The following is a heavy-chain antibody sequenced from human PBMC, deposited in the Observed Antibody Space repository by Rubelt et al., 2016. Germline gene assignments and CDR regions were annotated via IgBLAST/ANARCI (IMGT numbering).Heavy chain of an antibody. CDR2: ISWNSGSI. CDR3: AKDIPPSYYYDSSGYYSPHGFDY. J-gene: IGHJ4*02. D-gene: IGHD3-22*01. CDR1: GFTFSSYA. Sequence: GGGLVQPGGSLRLSCAASGFTFSSYAMNWVRQAPGKGLEWVSGISWNSGSIGYADSVKGRFTISRDNAKNSLYLQMNSLRAEDTALYYCAKDIPPSYYYDSSGYYSPHGFDYWGQGTLVTVSS. V-gene: IGHV3-9*01.